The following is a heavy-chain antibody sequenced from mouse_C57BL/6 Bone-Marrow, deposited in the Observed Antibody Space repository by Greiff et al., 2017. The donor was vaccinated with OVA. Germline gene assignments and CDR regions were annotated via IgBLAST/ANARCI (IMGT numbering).Heavy chain of an antibody. V-gene: IGHV1-82*01. J-gene: IGHJ3*01. CDR1: GYAFSSSW. D-gene: IGHD1-1*01. Sequence: QVQLQQSGPELVKPGASVKISCKASGYAFSSSWMNWVKQRPGKGLEWIGRIYPGDGDTNYNGKFKGKATLTADKSSSTAYMQLSSLTSEDSAVYFCARGDYYVWFAYWGQGTLVTVSA. CDR3: ARGDYYVWFAY. CDR2: IYPGDGDT.